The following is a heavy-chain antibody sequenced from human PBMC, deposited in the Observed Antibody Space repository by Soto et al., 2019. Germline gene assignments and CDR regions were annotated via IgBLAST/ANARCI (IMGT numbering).Heavy chain of an antibody. V-gene: IGHV1-46*01. CDR3: ARETMVRGAPDAFDI. D-gene: IGHD3-10*01. J-gene: IGHJ3*02. CDR1: GYTFTSYY. Sequence: QVQLVQSGAEVKKPGASVKVSCKASGYTFTSYYMHWVRQVPGQGLEWMGIINPSGGSTSYAQKFQGRVTMTRDTSTSTVYMELSSLRSEDTAVYYCARETMVRGAPDAFDIWGQGTMVTVSS. CDR2: INPSGGST.